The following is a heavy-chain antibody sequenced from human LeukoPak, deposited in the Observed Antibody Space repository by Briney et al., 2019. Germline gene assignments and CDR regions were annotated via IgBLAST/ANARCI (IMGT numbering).Heavy chain of an antibody. V-gene: IGHV3-23*01. Sequence: GGSLRLSFAGSGFTFSNYAMRWVRQAPGRGLEWVSSIIGSGGNTHYADSVKGRFTISRDNSKNTLYVQMNSLRAEDTAVYYCARRSSSNSGYFDYWGQGTLVTVSS. CDR2: IIGSGGNT. J-gene: IGHJ4*02. CDR1: GFTFSNYA. D-gene: IGHD2/OR15-2a*01. CDR3: ARRSSSNSGYFDY.